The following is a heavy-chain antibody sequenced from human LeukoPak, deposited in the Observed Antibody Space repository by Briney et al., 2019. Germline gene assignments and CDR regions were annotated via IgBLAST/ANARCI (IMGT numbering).Heavy chain of an antibody. Sequence: PGGSLRLSCAASGFTFSDYAMTWVRQAPGKGLQWVSLISDGGGSTYYADSVKGRFTVSRDNSKATLYLQMNSLRADDTAVYFCAKRGSSWSYFDYWGQGTLVTVSS. D-gene: IGHD6-13*01. J-gene: IGHJ4*02. CDR1: GFTFSDYA. CDR2: ISDGGGST. V-gene: IGHV3-23*01. CDR3: AKRGSSWSYFDY.